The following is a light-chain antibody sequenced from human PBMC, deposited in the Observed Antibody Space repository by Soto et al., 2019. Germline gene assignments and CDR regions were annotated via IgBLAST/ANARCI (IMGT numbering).Light chain of an antibody. CDR3: CSYAGSSTWV. Sequence: QSALTQPASVSGSPGQSITISCTGSSSDVGSYNFVSWHQQHPGKAPKLMIYEGSKRPSGVSNRFSGSKSGNTASLTSSGLQAEDEADYYCCSYAGSSTWVFGGGTKVTVL. V-gene: IGLV2-23*01. J-gene: IGLJ3*02. CDR1: SSDVGSYNF. CDR2: EGS.